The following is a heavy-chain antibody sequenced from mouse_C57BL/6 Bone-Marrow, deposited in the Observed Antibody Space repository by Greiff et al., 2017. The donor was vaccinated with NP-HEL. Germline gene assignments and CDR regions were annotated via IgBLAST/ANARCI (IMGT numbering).Heavy chain of an antibody. V-gene: IGHV5-4*03. CDR2: ISDGGSYT. Sequence: DVKLVESGGGLVKPGGSLKLTCAASGFTFSSYAMSWVRQTPEKRLEWVATISDGGSYTYYPDNVKGRFTISRDNAKNNLYLQMSHLKSEDTAMYYCARYGNYAYWYFDVWGTGTTVTVSS. D-gene: IGHD2-10*02. J-gene: IGHJ1*03. CDR3: ARYGNYAYWYFDV. CDR1: GFTFSSYA.